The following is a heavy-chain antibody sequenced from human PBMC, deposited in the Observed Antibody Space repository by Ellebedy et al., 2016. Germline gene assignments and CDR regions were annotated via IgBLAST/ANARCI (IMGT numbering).Heavy chain of an antibody. CDR3: AKDQEGWFGEGIGYYFDY. D-gene: IGHD3-10*01. CDR1: GFTFSSYA. CDR2: ISGSGGST. Sequence: GGSLRLXXAASGFTFSSYAMSWVRQDPGKGLEWVSAISGSGGSTYYADSVKGRFTISRDNSKNTLYLQMNSLRAEDTAVYYCAKDQEGWFGEGIGYYFDYWGQGTLVTVSS. J-gene: IGHJ4*02. V-gene: IGHV3-23*01.